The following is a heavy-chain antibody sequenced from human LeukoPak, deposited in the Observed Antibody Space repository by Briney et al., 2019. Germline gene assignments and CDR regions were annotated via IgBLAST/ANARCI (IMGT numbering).Heavy chain of an antibody. CDR1: GFTFSSSR. V-gene: IGHV3-74*01. CDR3: VRGWVDAFDL. J-gene: IGHJ3*01. Sequence: PGGSLRLSCAASGFTFSSSRMHWVRQGPGKGLVWVSRINGIETITNYADSVKGRFTISRDNAKNTVYLQMNSLRAEDTAIYYCVRGWVDAFDLWGQGTVVTVSS. D-gene: IGHD6-13*01. CDR2: INGIETIT.